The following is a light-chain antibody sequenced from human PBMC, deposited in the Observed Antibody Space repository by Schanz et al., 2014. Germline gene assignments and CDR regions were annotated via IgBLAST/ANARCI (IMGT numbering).Light chain of an antibody. V-gene: IGKV3-20*01. CDR1: QSVSSTY. J-gene: IGKJ1*01. CDR2: GAS. CDR3: QHYGGSRTCT. Sequence: EIVLTQSPGTLSLSPGERATLSCRASQSVSSTYLAWYQQRPGQAPRLLIYGASNRATGIPDRFSGSGSGTDFTLTIRRLEPEDFAVYYCQHYGGSRTCTFGQGTKVEIK.